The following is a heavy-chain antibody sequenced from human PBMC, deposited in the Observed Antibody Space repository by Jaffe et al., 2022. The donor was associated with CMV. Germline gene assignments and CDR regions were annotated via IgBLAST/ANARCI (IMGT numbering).Heavy chain of an antibody. Sequence: QVQLVESGGGVVQPGRSLRLSCAASGFTFSSYGMHWVRQAPGKGLEWVAVIWYDGSNKYYADSVKGRFTISRDNSKNTLYLQMNSLRAEDTAVYYCARDPVGGDGAFDYWGQGTLVTVSS. CDR2: IWYDGSNK. V-gene: IGHV3-33*01. D-gene: IGHD1-26*01. CDR1: GFTFSSYG. J-gene: IGHJ4*02. CDR3: ARDPVGGDGAFDY.